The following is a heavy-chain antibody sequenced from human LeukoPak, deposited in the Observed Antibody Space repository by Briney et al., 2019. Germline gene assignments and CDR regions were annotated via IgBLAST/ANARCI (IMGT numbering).Heavy chain of an antibody. D-gene: IGHD3-16*01. Sequence: GGSLRLSCATSGFTFSSNIMSWVRQAPGKGLEWVSGINYDGAYTNYADSVKGRFTISRDNSKSTLYMQMNGLRAEDTAIYYCAKWGVDKGEWRHYVDYWGQGTLVIVSS. CDR1: GFTFSSNI. V-gene: IGHV3-23*01. J-gene: IGHJ4*02. CDR2: INYDGAYT. CDR3: AKWGVDKGEWRHYVDY.